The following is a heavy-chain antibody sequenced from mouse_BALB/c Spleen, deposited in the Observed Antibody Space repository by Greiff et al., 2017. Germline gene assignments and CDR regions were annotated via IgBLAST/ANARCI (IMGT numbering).Heavy chain of an antibody. J-gene: IGHJ1*01. CDR1: GYAFTNYL. V-gene: IGHV1-54*01. CDR2: INPGSGGT. Sequence: QVQLQQSGAELVRPGTSVKVSCKASGYAFTNYLIEWVKQRPGQGLEWIGVINPGSGGTNYNEKFKGKATLTADKSSSTAYMQLSSLTSDDSAVYFCARGGDYYGSPSNVWGAGTTVTVSS. CDR3: ARGGDYYGSPSNV. D-gene: IGHD1-1*01.